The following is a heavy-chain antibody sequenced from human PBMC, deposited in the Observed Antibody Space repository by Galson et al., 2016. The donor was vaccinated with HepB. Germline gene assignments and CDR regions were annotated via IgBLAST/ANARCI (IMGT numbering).Heavy chain of an antibody. J-gene: IGHJ4*02. CDR1: GFIFSNYA. CDR2: ITDDGVGT. Sequence: SLRLSCAASGFIFSNYAMSWVRQAPGKGLEWVSTITDDGVGTFYADSVEGRFTISRDNSKNTLFLQMNRLSAEDTALYYCAKDRVCVFSAYHFDSWGQGALVPVSS. D-gene: IGHD3-22*01. V-gene: IGHV3-23*01. CDR3: AKDRVCVFSAYHFDS.